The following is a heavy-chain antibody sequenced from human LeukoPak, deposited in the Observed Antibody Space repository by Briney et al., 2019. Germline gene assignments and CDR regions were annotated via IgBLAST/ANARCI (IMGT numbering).Heavy chain of an antibody. J-gene: IGHJ4*02. D-gene: IGHD4-17*01. CDR1: GFTFSDNY. Sequence: GGSLRLSCAASGFTFSDNYMSWIRQAPGKGLEWVAYISSSGASISYADAVKGRFTISRDNTKKSVYLQMNSLRVEDTAIYYCVRDHDYGDYDYWGQGIVVTVSS. CDR3: VRDHDYGDYDY. CDR2: ISSSGASI. V-gene: IGHV3-11*04.